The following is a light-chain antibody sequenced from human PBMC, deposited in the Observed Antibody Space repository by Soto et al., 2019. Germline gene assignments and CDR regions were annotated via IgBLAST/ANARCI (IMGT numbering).Light chain of an antibody. CDR3: QQYYSTPYT. J-gene: IGKJ2*01. Sequence: DIVMTQSPDSLAVSLGERATINCKSSQSVLSRSNNNNYLAWYQQRPGQPPKPLIYWASTRKPGVPDRFSGSGSGTDFNLSISSLQAEDVAVYYCQQYYSTPYTFGQGTKLEI. V-gene: IGKV4-1*01. CDR2: WAS. CDR1: QSVLSRSNNNNY.